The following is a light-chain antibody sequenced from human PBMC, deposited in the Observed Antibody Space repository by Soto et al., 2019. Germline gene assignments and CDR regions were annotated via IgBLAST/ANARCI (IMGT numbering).Light chain of an antibody. J-gene: IGLJ3*02. Sequence: LTQPPSVSGAPGQRVTISCTGSYSNIGAGYEVHWYQQIPGTAPKLLISGHNNRPSGVPDRFFGSKSGTSASLTIIGLQAEDEADYYCQSYDSSLSGSGVFGGGTKVTVL. CDR1: YSNIGAGYE. CDR2: GHN. V-gene: IGLV1-40*01. CDR3: QSYDSSLSGSGV.